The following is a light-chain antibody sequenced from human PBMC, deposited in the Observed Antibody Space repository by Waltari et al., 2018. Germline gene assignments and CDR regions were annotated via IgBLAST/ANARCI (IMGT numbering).Light chain of an antibody. CDR1: KSISSW. V-gene: IGKV1-5*03. CDR3: QQYTSFSLT. CDR2: NAS. Sequence: DIQMTQSPSSLPAPIGDRVTFTCRARKSISSWLAWYQQKPGKAPKLMISNASTLESGVPSRFSGSGSGTEFTLTISSLQPDDFATYYCQQYTSFSLTFGGGTTVEIK. J-gene: IGKJ4*01.